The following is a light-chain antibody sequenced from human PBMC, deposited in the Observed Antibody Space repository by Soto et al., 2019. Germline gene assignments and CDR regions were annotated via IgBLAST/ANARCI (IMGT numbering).Light chain of an antibody. Sequence: DIQMTQSPSSLSASVGDRVTITCRASQGIIDYLAWYQHKPGKAPNLLIYAASTLHSGVPSRFSGSGSGTYFTLTISNLQPEDVGTYYCQKYNTAPQTFGSGTKLEIK. CDR3: QKYNTAPQT. V-gene: IGKV1-27*01. CDR1: QGIIDY. J-gene: IGKJ1*01. CDR2: AAS.